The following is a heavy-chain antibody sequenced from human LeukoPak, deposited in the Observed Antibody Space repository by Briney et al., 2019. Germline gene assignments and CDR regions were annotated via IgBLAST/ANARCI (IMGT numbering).Heavy chain of an antibody. D-gene: IGHD2-2*02. Sequence: GGSLRLSCAVSGFTFSNYWMSWVRQAPGKGLEWVGRIKSKTDGGTTDYAAPVKGRFTISRDDSKNTLYLQMNSLKTEDTAVYYCTTQNCSSTSCYSWFDPWGQGTLVTVSS. CDR3: TTQNCSSTSCYSWFDP. J-gene: IGHJ5*02. V-gene: IGHV3-15*01. CDR1: GFTFSNYW. CDR2: IKSKTDGGTT.